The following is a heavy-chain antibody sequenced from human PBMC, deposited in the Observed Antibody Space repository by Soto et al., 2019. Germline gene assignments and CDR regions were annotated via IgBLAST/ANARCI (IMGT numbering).Heavy chain of an antibody. D-gene: IGHD1-26*01. CDR3: SGGVGDAF. J-gene: IGHJ4*02. CDR2: INQDGSEK. Sequence: EVHLVESGGGLVQTGGSLRLSCAIFESTVSRDWMNWVRQAPGKGLEWVAHINQDGSEKYYVDSVKGRFTISRDNAKKALHLQVTGRSPADTAMYYGSGGVGDAFWGQGTLVTVSS. V-gene: IGHV3-7*04. CDR1: ESTVSRDW.